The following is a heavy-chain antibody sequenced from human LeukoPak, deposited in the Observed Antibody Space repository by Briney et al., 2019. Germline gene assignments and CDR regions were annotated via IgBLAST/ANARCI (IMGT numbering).Heavy chain of an antibody. CDR2: IGSSSSYI. J-gene: IGHJ5*02. D-gene: IGHD2-2*01. V-gene: IGHV3-21*01. Sequence: GSLRLSCAASGFTFSSYSMNWVRQAPGKGLEWVSYIGSSSSYIYYADSVKGRFTISRDNAENSLYLQMNSVRAEDTAVYYCAREGFGYCSSTSCLNWFDPWGQGTLVTVSS. CDR3: AREGFGYCSSTSCLNWFDP. CDR1: GFTFSSYS.